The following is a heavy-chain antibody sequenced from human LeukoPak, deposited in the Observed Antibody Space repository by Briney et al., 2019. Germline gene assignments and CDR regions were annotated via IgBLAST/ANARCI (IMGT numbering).Heavy chain of an antibody. CDR1: GYSFATYW. D-gene: IGHD3-10*01. CDR2: IDPSDSYT. CDR3: ARRGGAAAWFNTYRYFDL. Sequence: GESLRISCKGSGYSFATYWISWVRQMPGKGLEWMGRIDPSDSYTNYSPSFQGHVTISADKSISTAYLQWSSLKASDTAMYYCARRGGAAAWFNTYRYFDLWGRGTLVTVSS. V-gene: IGHV5-10-1*01. J-gene: IGHJ2*01.